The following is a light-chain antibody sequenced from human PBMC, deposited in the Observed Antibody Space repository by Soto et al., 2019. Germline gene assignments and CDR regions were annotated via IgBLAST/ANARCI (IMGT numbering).Light chain of an antibody. CDR2: DVS. CDR1: SSDVGGYSY. V-gene: IGLV2-14*03. J-gene: IGLJ1*01. CDR3: SSYTSSSTLYV. Sequence: QSVLTQPASVSGSPGQSITISCTGTSSDVGGYSYVSWYQHHPGKAPKLMIYDVSSRPSGVSNRFSGSKSGNTASLTISGLQAEDEADYYCSSYTSSSTLYVFRTGTKLTVL.